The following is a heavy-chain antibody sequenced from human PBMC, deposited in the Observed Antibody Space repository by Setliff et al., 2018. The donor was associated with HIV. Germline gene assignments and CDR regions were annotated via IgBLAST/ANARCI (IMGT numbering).Heavy chain of an antibody. J-gene: IGHJ1*01. V-gene: IGHV2-5*02. CDR2: IYWDNDK. D-gene: IGHD2-15*01. CDR3: AHLLSDCSGGICHSEYLHH. Sequence: GSGPTLVNPTQTLTLTCTFSGFSLSTDGVGVGWIRQPPGKALEWLVLIYWDNDKRYSPSLKSRITVTKDPSKNQVVFTMTNMDPVDTGTYYCAHLLSDCSGGICHSEYLHHWGQGTLVTVSS. CDR1: GFSLSTDGVG.